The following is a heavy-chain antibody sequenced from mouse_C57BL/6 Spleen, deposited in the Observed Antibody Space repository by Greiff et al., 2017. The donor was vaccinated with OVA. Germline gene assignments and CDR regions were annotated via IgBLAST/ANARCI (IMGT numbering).Heavy chain of an antibody. J-gene: IGHJ2*01. CDR2: INYDGSST. D-gene: IGHD4-1*01. CDR3: ARAPTGTHFDY. Sequence: EVQVVESEGGLVQPGSSMKLSCTASGFTFSDYYMAWVRQVPEKGLEWVANINYDGSSTYYLDSLKSRFIISRDNAKNILYLQMSSLKSEDTATYYCARAPTGTHFDYWGQGTTLTVSS. V-gene: IGHV5-16*01. CDR1: GFTFSDYY.